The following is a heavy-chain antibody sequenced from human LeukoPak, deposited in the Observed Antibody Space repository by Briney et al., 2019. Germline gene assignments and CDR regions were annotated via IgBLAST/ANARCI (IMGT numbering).Heavy chain of an antibody. CDR2: IYHSGST. Sequence: PSETLSLTCAVSGGSISSSYWWSWVRQPPGKGLGWIGEIYHSGSTNYNPSLKSRVTISVDTSKNQFSLKLSSVTAADTAVYYCARPPYYGDYAFDIWGQGTMVTVSS. J-gene: IGHJ3*02. CDR3: ARPPYYGDYAFDI. D-gene: IGHD4-17*01. V-gene: IGHV4-4*02. CDR1: GGSISSSYW.